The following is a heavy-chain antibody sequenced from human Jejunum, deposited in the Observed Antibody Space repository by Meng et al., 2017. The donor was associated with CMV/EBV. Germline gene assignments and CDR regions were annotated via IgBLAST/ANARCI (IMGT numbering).Heavy chain of an antibody. Sequence: CVASGFNARDSSMTWVRQAPGEGLEWVSIIYSGGSTVYADSVEGRFTISRDNANNSLYLQMNNLRADDTALYYCARDPVLSGLDVWGQGATVTVSS. CDR1: GFNARDSS. CDR3: ARDPVLSGLDV. CDR2: IYSGGST. V-gene: IGHV3-53*01. J-gene: IGHJ6*02.